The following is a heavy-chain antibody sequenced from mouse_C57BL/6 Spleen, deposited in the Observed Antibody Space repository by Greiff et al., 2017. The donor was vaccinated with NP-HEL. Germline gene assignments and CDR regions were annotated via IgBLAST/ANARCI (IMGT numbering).Heavy chain of an antibody. V-gene: IGHV1-64*01. CDR2: IHPNSGST. CDR3: ARRVDSSGYKFAY. CDR1: GYTFTSYW. J-gene: IGHJ3*01. D-gene: IGHD3-2*02. Sequence: QVQLQQPGAELVKPGASVKLSCKASGYTFTSYWMHWVKQRPGQGLEWIGMIHPNSGSTNYNEKFKSKATLTVDKSSSTAYMQLSSLTSEDSAVYYCARRVDSSGYKFAYWGQGTLVTVSA.